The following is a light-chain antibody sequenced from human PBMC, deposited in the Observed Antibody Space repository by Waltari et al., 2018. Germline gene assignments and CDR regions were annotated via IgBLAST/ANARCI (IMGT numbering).Light chain of an antibody. J-gene: IGKJ5*01. Sequence: IVLTQSPGPLSLSPGERATLSCRASQSVSSSHLAWYQQKPGQAPRLLISGAIKRATGIPDRFSGSGSGTDFTLTISRLEPEDFAVYYCQQYGSSPSITFGQGTRLEIK. CDR2: GAI. CDR1: QSVSSSH. V-gene: IGKV3-20*01. CDR3: QQYGSSPSIT.